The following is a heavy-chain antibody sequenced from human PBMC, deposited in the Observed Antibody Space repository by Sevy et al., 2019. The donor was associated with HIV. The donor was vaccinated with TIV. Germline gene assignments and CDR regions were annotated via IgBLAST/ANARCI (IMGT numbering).Heavy chain of an antibody. Sequence: GGSLRLSCAASGFAFTDAWMTWVRQAPGKGLEWIGRIKSKAGGETKDNEEPGKGRFTISRDDSKTTLYLQMNSLKTEDTAVYYCTWTGTISKMDYWGQGTLVTVSS. D-gene: IGHD5-12*01. V-gene: IGHV3-15*01. J-gene: IGHJ4*02. CDR2: IKSKAGGETK. CDR1: GFAFTDAW. CDR3: TWTGTISKMDY.